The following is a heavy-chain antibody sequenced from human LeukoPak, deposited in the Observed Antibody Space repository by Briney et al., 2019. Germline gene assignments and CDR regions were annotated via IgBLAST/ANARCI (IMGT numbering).Heavy chain of an antibody. CDR2: IIPILGIA. CDR1: GGTFSSYA. D-gene: IGHD2-15*01. J-gene: IGHJ4*02. CDR3: ARPNCSGGSCYLDY. Sequence: SVKVSCKASGGTFSSYAISWVRQAPGQGLEWMGRIIPILGIANYAQKFQGRVSITADKSTSTAYMELSSLRSEDTAVYYCARPNCSGGSCYLDYWGQGTLVTVSS. V-gene: IGHV1-69*04.